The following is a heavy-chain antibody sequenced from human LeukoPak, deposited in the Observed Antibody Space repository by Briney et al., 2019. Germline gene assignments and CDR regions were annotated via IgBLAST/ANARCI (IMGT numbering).Heavy chain of an antibody. CDR1: GFTFDDYG. Sequence: GGSLRLSCAASGFTFDDYGMSWVRQAPGKGPEWVSGINWNGGSTGYADSVKGRFIISRDNAQNSLYLQMNSLRAEDSALYYCARDVVVPAAMNYFFYYYMDVWGKGTTVTVSS. V-gene: IGHV3-20*04. D-gene: IGHD2-2*01. CDR3: ARDVVVPAAMNYFFYYYMDV. CDR2: INWNGGST. J-gene: IGHJ6*03.